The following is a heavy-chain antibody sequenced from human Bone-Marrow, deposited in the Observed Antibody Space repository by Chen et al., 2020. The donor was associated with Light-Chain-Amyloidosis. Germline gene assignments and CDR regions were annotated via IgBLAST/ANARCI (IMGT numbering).Heavy chain of an antibody. D-gene: IGHD5-12*01. J-gene: IGHJ4*02. CDR3: AREGGYTSKLDY. Sequence: VQLAEPARCLVKPAGSVIPTGAASAFTFGDHIMHWVRQAPGKGLEWVSSVTSSSSFMYDADSGKGRFSIARDNAKSSLYLQMNSLSAEDTAVYYCAREGGYTSKLDYWGQGTLVTVSS. CDR2: VTSSSSFM. CDR1: AFTFGDHI. V-gene: IGHV3-21*01.